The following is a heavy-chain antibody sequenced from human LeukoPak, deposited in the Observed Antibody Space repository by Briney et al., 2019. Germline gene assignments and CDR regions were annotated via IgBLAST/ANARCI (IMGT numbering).Heavy chain of an antibody. CDR1: GGSISSSNW. CDR3: ARDKSHTMARGVSWFAP. D-gene: IGHD3-10*01. CDR2: IYHSGST. V-gene: IGHV4-4*02. J-gene: IGHJ5*02. Sequence: SETLSLTCAVSGGSISSSNWWSWVRQPPGKGLEWIGEIYHSGSTNYNPSLKSRVTISVDKAKNQFSLKLSSVTPADTAVYYCARDKSHTMARGVSWFAPWGQGTLVTVSS.